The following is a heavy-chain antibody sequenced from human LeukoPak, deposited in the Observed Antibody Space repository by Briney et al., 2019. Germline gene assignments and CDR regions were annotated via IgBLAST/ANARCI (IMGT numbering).Heavy chain of an antibody. CDR1: GFTFSSYA. D-gene: IGHD3-16*02. Sequence: GGSLRLSCAASGFTFSSYAMSWVRQAPGKGLEWVLAISGSGGSTYYADSVKGRFTISRDNSKNTLYLQMNSLRAEDTAVYYCAKQEDYVWGSYRTYYSDYWGQGTLVTVSS. CDR2: ISGSGGST. J-gene: IGHJ4*02. CDR3: AKQEDYVWGSYRTYYSDY. V-gene: IGHV3-23*01.